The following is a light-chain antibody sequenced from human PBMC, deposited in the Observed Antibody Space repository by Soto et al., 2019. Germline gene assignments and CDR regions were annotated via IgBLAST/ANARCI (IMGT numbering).Light chain of an antibody. CDR1: RSVTSN. CDR2: GAS. Sequence: EILMSQSPPTLSVSPGGRATLSCRASRSVTSNLAWYQQKPGQAPRLLIYGASTRATGIPARFSGSGSGTEFTLTISSLQSEDFAVYYCQQYNNWPPWTFGQGTKV. V-gene: IGKV3-15*01. CDR3: QQYNNWPPWT. J-gene: IGKJ1*01.